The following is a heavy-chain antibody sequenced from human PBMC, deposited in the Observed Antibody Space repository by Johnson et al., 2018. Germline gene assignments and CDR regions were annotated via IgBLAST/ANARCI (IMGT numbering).Heavy chain of an antibody. CDR3: ARSILATVSRDAFDI. CDR2: IYYSGST. V-gene: IGHV4-59*01. Sequence: VQLVQSGPGLAKPSETLSLTCIVSGGSISSFYWSWIRQPPGKGLEWIGYIYYSGSTNYNTSLKSRVTIPVDTTKNQFSLKLSSVTAADTAVCYCARSILATVSRDAFDIWGQGTMVTVSS. D-gene: IGHD4-17*01. J-gene: IGHJ3*02. CDR1: GGSISSFY.